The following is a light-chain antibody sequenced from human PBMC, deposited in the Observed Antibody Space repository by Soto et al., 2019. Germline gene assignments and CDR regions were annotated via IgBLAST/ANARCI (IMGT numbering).Light chain of an antibody. CDR1: QSVRGSH. V-gene: IGKV3-20*01. CDR3: QQYSSSPLT. CDR2: GTS. Sequence: EIVLTQSPGTLSLSPGERATLSCRASQSVRGSHLAWYQQMPGQAPRLLIYGTSNRATGIPDRFSGSGSGTDFTLTISRLEPEDFAVYYCQQYSSSPLTFGGGTKVDIK. J-gene: IGKJ4*01.